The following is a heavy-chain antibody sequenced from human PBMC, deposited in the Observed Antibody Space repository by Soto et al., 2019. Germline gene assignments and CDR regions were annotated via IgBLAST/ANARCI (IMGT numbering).Heavy chain of an antibody. CDR3: AKDLLYSSSNYFDY. V-gene: IGHV3-30*18. Sequence: QVQLVESGGGVVQPGRSLRLSCAASGFTFSSYGMHWVRQAPGKGLEWVAVISYDGSNKYYADSVKGRFTISRDNSKNTLYLQMNSLRAEDTAVYYCAKDLLYSSSNYFDYWGQGTLVTVSS. D-gene: IGHD6-6*01. CDR1: GFTFSSYG. J-gene: IGHJ4*02. CDR2: ISYDGSNK.